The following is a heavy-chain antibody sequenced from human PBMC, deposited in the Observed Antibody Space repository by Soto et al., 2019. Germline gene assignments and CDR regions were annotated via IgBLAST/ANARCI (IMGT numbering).Heavy chain of an antibody. Sequence: SETLSLTCTVSGGSTSSDNYWSWIRQPPGKGLEWIGRIYYSGNTDYNPSLKSRLAISIDTSKNQFSLKLSSVTAADTAVYFCAREGGESSDGLYYFDSWGQGSLVTVSS. V-gene: IGHV4-30-4*01. J-gene: IGHJ4*02. CDR2: IYYSGNT. CDR3: AREGGESSDGLYYFDS. CDR1: GGSTSSDNY. D-gene: IGHD3-16*01.